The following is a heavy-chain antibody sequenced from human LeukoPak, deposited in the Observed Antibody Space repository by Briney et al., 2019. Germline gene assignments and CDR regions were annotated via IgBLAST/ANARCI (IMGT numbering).Heavy chain of an antibody. V-gene: IGHV1-2*04. CDR2: INPNSGGT. Sequence: ASVKVSCTASGYTFTGYYMHWVRQAPGQGLEWMGWINPNSGGTNYAQKFQGWVTMTRDTSISTAYMELSRLRSDDTAVYYCARSKGIANPSDYWGQGTLVTVSS. D-gene: IGHD6-13*01. CDR3: ARSKGIANPSDY. CDR1: GYTFTGYY. J-gene: IGHJ4*02.